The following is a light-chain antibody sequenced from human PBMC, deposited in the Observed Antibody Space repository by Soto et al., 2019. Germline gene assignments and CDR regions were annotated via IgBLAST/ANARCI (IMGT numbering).Light chain of an antibody. CDR3: SSYISSSIDYV. J-gene: IGLJ1*01. V-gene: IGLV2-14*01. CDR2: EVS. CDR1: SSDVGGYNY. Sequence: QSVLTQPASVSGSPGQSITISCTGTSSDVGGYNYVSWYQQHSGKAPKLMIYEVSNRPSGVSNRFSGSKSGNTASLTISGLQAEDEADYYCSSYISSSIDYVFGTGTKVTLL.